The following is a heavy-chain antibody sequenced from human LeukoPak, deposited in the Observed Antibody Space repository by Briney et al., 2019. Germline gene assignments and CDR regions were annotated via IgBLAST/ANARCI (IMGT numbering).Heavy chain of an antibody. Sequence: SETLSLTCTVSGGSISSYYWSWIRQPPGKGLYWIGYIYYSRSTNYNPSLKSQVTISVETSKNQFSLKLSSVTAADTAVYYCARATYYYDSSGYYSRGFLAFDIWGQGTMVTVSS. J-gene: IGHJ3*02. D-gene: IGHD3-22*01. CDR2: IYYSRST. CDR3: ARATYYYDSSGYYSRGFLAFDI. V-gene: IGHV4-59*01. CDR1: GGSISSYY.